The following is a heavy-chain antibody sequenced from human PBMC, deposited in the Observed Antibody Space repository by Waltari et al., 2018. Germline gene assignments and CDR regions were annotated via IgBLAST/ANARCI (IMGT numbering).Heavy chain of an antibody. J-gene: IGHJ5*02. Sequence: QVQLVQSGAEVKKPGASVKVPCQASGYTSTKYGISWVPQAPGPCLGWGRQAPGQGLEWMGWISAYNGNTNYAQNFQGRVTMTTDTSTSTAYMELRNLRSDDTAVYYCARDRVGATSFVRWFDPWGQGTLVTVSS. CDR3: ARDRVGATSFVRWFDP. V-gene: IGHV1-18*04. CDR2: ISAYNGNT. CDR1: GYTSTKYG. D-gene: IGHD1-26*01.